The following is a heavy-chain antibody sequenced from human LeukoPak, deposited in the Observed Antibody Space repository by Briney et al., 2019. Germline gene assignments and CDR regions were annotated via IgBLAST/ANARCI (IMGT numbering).Heavy chain of an antibody. CDR1: GFTFSSYA. Sequence: GGSLRLSCAASGFTFSSYAMSWVRQVPEKGLEWVSGISGSGGSTYYADSVKGRVTISRDNSKNTLYLQMYSLRVEDTAVYYCAKGDDILTGNYAVLVDYYGMDVWGQGTTVTVSS. D-gene: IGHD3-9*01. V-gene: IGHV3-23*01. CDR2: ISGSGGST. J-gene: IGHJ6*02. CDR3: AKGDDILTGNYAVLVDYYGMDV.